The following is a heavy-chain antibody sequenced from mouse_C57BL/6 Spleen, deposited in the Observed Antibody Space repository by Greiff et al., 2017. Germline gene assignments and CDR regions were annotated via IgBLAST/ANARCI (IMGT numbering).Heavy chain of an antibody. CDR1: GFTFSDYG. J-gene: IGHJ2*01. CDR3: ARSVYYDYDGFDY. CDR2: ISSGSSTS. Sequence: EVKLMESGGGLVKPGGSLKLSCAASGFTFSDYGMHWVRQAPEKGLAWVAYISSGSSTSYYADTVKGRFTISRDNAKNTLFLQMTSLRSEDTAMYYCARSVYYDYDGFDYWGQGTTLTVSS. V-gene: IGHV5-17*01. D-gene: IGHD2-4*01.